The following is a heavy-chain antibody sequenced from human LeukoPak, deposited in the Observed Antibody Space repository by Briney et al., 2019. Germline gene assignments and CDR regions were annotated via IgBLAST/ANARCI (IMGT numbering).Heavy chain of an antibody. J-gene: IGHJ3*01. CDR1: GFTFSNYW. Sequence: GASLRLSYPYTGFTFSNYWMHWVREAPGMELVWVSSIRFDGGDTPYADSANGRFTISRENAKNTMFLQMNNLRAEDTGVYYCAKEIDGFDVWGQGTLVTVSS. V-gene: IGHV3-74*01. CDR3: AKEIDGFDV. CDR2: IRFDGGDT.